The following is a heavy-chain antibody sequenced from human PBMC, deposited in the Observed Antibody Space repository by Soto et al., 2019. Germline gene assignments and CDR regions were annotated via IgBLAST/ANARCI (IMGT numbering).Heavy chain of an antibody. CDR3: ARDFASVTTDYYYGMDV. D-gene: IGHD4-17*01. J-gene: IGHJ6*02. CDR2: IWYDGSNK. V-gene: IGHV3-33*01. Sequence: QVQLVESGGGVVQPGRSLRLSCAASGFTFSSYGMHWVRQAPGKGLEWVAVIWYDGSNKYYADSVKGRFTISRDNSKNTLYLQMNSLRAKDTAVYYCARDFASVTTDYYYGMDVWGQGTTVTVSS. CDR1: GFTFSSYG.